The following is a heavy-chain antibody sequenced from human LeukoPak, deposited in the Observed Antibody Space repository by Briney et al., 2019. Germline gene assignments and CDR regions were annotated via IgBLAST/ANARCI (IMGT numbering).Heavy chain of an antibody. D-gene: IGHD3-10*01. V-gene: IGHV3-15*01. J-gene: IGHJ4*02. Sequence: PGGSLRLSCAASGFTFTNAWMTWVRQPPGKGLEWVGRIKSKTAGGTTDYPAPVKGRFTISRDDSKNTLYLQMNSLKTEDTAVYYCTTDSGYYGSGTFLVPWGQGTLVTVSS. CDR1: GFTFTNAW. CDR2: IKSKTAGGTT. CDR3: TTDSGYYGSGTFLVP.